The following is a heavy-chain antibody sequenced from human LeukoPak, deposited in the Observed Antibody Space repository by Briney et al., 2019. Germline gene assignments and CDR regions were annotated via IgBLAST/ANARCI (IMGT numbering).Heavy chain of an antibody. CDR2: ISSSSSYT. CDR3: ARDSYYYDSSGYYRTAYDY. V-gene: IGHV3-21*01. J-gene: IGHJ4*02. D-gene: IGHD3-22*01. Sequence: GGSLRLSCAASGFTFSSYSMNWVRQAPGKGLEWVSSISSSSSYTYYADSVKGRFTISRDNAKNSLYLQMNSLRAEDTAVYYCARDSYYYDSSGYYRTAYDYWGQGTLVTVSS. CDR1: GFTFSSYS.